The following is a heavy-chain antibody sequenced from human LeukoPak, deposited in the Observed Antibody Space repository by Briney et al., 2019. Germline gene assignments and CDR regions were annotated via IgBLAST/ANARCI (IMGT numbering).Heavy chain of an antibody. CDR2: IYYSGST. Sequence: SETLSLTCTVSGGSISSGGYYWSWIRQHPGKGLEWIGYIYYSGSTNYNPSLKSRVTISVDTSKNQFSLKLSSVTAADTAVYYCAGGTYYDFWSGYYTDYYYYGMDVWGQGTTVTVSS. CDR3: AGGTYYDFWSGYYTDYYYYGMDV. CDR1: GGSISSGGYY. D-gene: IGHD3-3*01. J-gene: IGHJ6*02. V-gene: IGHV4-61*08.